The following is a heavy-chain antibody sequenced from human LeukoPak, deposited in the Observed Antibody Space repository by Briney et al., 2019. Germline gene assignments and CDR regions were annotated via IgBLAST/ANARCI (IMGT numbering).Heavy chain of an antibody. CDR1: GSMYSYY. CDR3: ARHISSGGTYAHFDY. Sequence: SENLSLTCTVSGSMYSYYWSWIRQPPGKGLEWIGYIHYNGITSYNPSLESRVTMSLDTSENQVSLKLTSVTAADTAVYYCARHISSGGTYAHFDYWGQGTLVTVSS. J-gene: IGHJ4*02. V-gene: IGHV4-59*08. D-gene: IGHD1-26*01. CDR2: IHYNGIT.